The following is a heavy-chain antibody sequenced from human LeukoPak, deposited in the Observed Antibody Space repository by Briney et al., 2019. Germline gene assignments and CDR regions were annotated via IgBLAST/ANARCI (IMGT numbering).Heavy chain of an antibody. J-gene: IGHJ4*02. D-gene: IGHD5-24*01. Sequence: SETLSLTCTVSGGSISSSSYYWGWIRQPPGKGLEWIGSIYYSGSTYYNPSLKSRVTISVDTSKNQFSLKLSSVTAADTAVYYCASSKRWLQLNYFDYWGQGTLVTVSS. V-gene: IGHV4-39*01. CDR2: IYYSGST. CDR1: GGSISSSSYY. CDR3: ASSKRWLQLNYFDY.